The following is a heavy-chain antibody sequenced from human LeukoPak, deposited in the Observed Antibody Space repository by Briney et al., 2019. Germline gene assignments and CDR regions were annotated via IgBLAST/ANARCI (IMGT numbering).Heavy chain of an antibody. CDR2: IYYSGST. V-gene: IGHV4-61*05. CDR3: ARDPFGYSSSWYGRDSGWFDP. J-gene: IGHJ5*02. D-gene: IGHD6-13*01. Sequence: PSETLSLTCTVSGGSISSSSSYWGWIRQPPGKGLEWIGYIYYSGSTNYNPSLKSRVTISVDTSKNQFSLKLSSVTAADTAVYYCARDPFGYSSSWYGRDSGWFDPWGQGTLVTVSS. CDR1: GGSISSSSSY.